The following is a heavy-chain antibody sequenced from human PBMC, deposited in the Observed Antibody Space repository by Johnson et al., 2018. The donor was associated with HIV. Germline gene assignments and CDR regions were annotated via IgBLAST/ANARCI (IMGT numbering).Heavy chain of an antibody. J-gene: IGHJ3*02. D-gene: IGHD1-26*01. CDR1: GFSVSSNY. Sequence: QVQLVESGGGLVQPGGSLRLSCAASGFSVSSNYMSWVRQAPGKGLEWVAVISYDGSNKYYADSVKGRFTISRDNSKKTLYLQMSSLRAEDTAVSYCAKDVGNFWPDAFDIWGQGTMVTVSS. CDR3: AKDVGNFWPDAFDI. V-gene: IGHV3-30*18. CDR2: ISYDGSNK.